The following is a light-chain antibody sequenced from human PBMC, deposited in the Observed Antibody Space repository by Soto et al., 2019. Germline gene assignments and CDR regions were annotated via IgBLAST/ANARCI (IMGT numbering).Light chain of an antibody. Sequence: DIHITQSPYTLSASLGYSFTRTVRASQSISSWLAWYQQKPGKAPKLLIYDASSLESGVPSRFSGSGSGTDFTLTISSLQPEDVGIYYCQQCHATPLTFGQGTRLEIK. CDR1: QSISSW. CDR2: DAS. V-gene: IGKV1-5*01. CDR3: QQCHATPLT. J-gene: IGKJ5*01.